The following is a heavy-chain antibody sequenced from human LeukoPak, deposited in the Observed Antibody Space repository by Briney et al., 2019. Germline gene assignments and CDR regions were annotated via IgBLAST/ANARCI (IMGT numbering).Heavy chain of an antibody. J-gene: IGHJ5*02. CDR2: IYYSGST. CDR1: GGSISSYY. V-gene: IGHV4-59*12. Sequence: SETLSLTCTVSGGSISSYYWSWVRQPPGKGLEWIGYIYYSGSTNYNPSLKSRVTISVDTSKNQFSLKLSSVTAADTAVYYCARGKRWLNYNWFDPWGQGTLVTVSS. CDR3: ARGKRWLNYNWFDP. D-gene: IGHD5-12*01.